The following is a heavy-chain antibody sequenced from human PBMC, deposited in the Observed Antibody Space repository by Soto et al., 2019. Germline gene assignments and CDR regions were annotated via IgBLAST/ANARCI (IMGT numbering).Heavy chain of an antibody. CDR1: GFTFSSYG. J-gene: IGHJ6*02. Sequence: GGSLRLSCAASGFTFSSYGMHWVRQAPGKGLEGVAVISYDGSNKYYADSVKGRFTISRDNSKNTLYLQMNSLRAEDTAVYYCANWAPPGYYYGMDVWGQGTTVTVSS. CDR2: ISYDGSNK. CDR3: ANWAPPGYYYGMDV. V-gene: IGHV3-30*18. D-gene: IGHD3-16*01.